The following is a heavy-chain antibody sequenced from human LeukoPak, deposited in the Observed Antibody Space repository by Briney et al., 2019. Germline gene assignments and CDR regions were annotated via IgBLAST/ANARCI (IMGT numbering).Heavy chain of an antibody. CDR1: GYIFTSYW. J-gene: IGHJ4*02. CDR2: IYPGDSDT. V-gene: IGHV5-51*01. D-gene: IGHD5-18*01. Sequence: GESLKISCQGSGYIFTSYWIGWVRPMPGKGLEWMGIIYPGDSDTRYSPSFQGQVTISADKSISTAYLQWSSLKASDTAMYYCARIVDTAMVTHHYFDYWGQGTLVTVSS. CDR3: ARIVDTAMVTHHYFDY.